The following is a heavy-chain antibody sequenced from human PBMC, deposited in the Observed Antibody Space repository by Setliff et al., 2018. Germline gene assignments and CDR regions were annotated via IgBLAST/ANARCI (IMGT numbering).Heavy chain of an antibody. CDR1: GYTFTNYY. D-gene: IGHD2-2*01. Sequence: GASVKVSCKASGYTFTNYYINWVRQAPGQGLEWMGIINPRAGTTSYAQKLQGRVTMTRDTSTNTVYMELSSLRSEDTAVYCCARGGSPDCSTAGCRYGDYVYWGQGTQVTVSS. CDR3: ARGGSPDCSTAGCRYGDYVY. V-gene: IGHV1-46*03. CDR2: INPRAGTT. J-gene: IGHJ4*02.